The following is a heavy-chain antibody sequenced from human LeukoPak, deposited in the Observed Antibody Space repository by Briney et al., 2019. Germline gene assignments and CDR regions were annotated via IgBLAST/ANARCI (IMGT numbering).Heavy chain of an antibody. J-gene: IGHJ5*02. CDR1: GFTFSDYY. V-gene: IGHV3-11*01. CDR2: ISNTGSAM. D-gene: IGHD3-10*01. Sequence: GGSLRLSCAASGFTFSDYYMNWIRQAPGKGLEWVSYISNTGSAMYYADSVKGRFTISRDNSKNTLYLQMNSLRAEDTAVYYCAKVRGPWGQGTLVTVSS. CDR3: AKVRGP.